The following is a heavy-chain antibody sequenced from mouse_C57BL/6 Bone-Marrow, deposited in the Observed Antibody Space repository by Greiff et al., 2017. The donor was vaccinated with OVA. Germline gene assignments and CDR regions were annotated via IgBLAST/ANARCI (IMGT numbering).Heavy chain of an antibody. J-gene: IGHJ2*01. CDR1: GSTFSDYY. Sequence: EVKLMESEGGLVQPGSSMKLSCTASGSTFSDYYMAWVRQVPEKGLEWVANINYDGSSTYYLDSLKSRFIISRDNAKNILYLQMSSLKSEDTATYYCARGDYGSSYPYFDYWGQGTTLTVSS. V-gene: IGHV5-16*01. D-gene: IGHD1-1*01. CDR2: INYDGSST. CDR3: ARGDYGSSYPYFDY.